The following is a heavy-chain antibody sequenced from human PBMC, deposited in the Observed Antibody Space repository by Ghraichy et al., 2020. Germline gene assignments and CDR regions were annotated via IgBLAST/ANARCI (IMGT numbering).Heavy chain of an antibody. Sequence: GALRLSCAASEFTFSSYAMTWVRQAPGKGLEWVSSISGSGESVSYADSVKGRFTTSRDNSKNTLYLQMNSLRAEDTAVYFCAKDRQVASVYGLDVWGQGTTVTVSS. V-gene: IGHV3-23*01. CDR1: EFTFSSYA. CDR3: AKDRQVASVYGLDV. J-gene: IGHJ6*02. D-gene: IGHD2-21*01. CDR2: ISGSGESV.